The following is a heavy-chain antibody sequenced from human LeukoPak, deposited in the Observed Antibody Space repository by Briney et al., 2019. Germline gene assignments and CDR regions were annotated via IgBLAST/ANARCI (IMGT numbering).Heavy chain of an antibody. J-gene: IGHJ6*03. V-gene: IGHV3-64*01. CDR3: ARDLRGIVVVPAARSYYMDV. CDR2: ISSNGGST. CDR1: GFTFSSYA. Sequence: GGSLRLSCAASGFTFSSYAMHWVRQAPGKGLEYVSAISSNGGSTYYANSVKGRFTISRDNSKNTLYLQMGSLRAEDMAVYYCARDLRGIVVVPAARSYYMDVWGKGTTVTVSS. D-gene: IGHD2-2*01.